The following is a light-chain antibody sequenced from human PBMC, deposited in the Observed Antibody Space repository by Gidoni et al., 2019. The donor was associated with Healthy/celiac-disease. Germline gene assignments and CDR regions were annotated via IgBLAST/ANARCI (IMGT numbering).Light chain of an antibody. V-gene: IGKV3-15*01. CDR2: GAS. J-gene: IGKJ3*01. CDR3: QQYNNCSLT. CDR1: QSVSSN. Sequence: EIVMTQSPATLSVSPGERATLSCRASQSVSSNFAWYQQKPGQAPRLLIYGASTRATGIPASFSGSGSGTEFTLTISSLQSEDFAVYYCQQYNNCSLTFGPGTNVDIK.